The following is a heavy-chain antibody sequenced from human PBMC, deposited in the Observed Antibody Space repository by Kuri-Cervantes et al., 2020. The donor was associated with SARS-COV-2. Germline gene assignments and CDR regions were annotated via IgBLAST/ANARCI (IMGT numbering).Heavy chain of an antibody. Sequence: GESLKISCAASGFTFSSYGMHWVRQAPGKGLEWVAFIRYDGSNKYYADSVKGRFTISRDNSKNTLYLQMNGLRAEDTAVYYCARDNYGSGSYDFDYWGQGTLVTVSS. D-gene: IGHD3-10*01. V-gene: IGHV3-30*02. CDR3: ARDNYGSGSYDFDY. J-gene: IGHJ4*02. CDR1: GFTFSSYG. CDR2: IRYDGSNK.